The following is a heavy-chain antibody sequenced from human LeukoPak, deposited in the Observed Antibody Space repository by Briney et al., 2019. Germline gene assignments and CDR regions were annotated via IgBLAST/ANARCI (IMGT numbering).Heavy chain of an antibody. V-gene: IGHV5-51*01. J-gene: IGHJ4*02. D-gene: IGHD2-8*02. Sequence: GESLKISCKGSGYSFITNWIGWVRQMPGQGLEWMGIIYPGDSDTRYSPSFQGQVTISVDKSINTAYLQWSSLKTSDTAMYYCATATGLSGSVEYWGQGTLVTVSS. CDR2: IYPGDSDT. CDR1: GYSFITNW. CDR3: ATATGLSGSVEY.